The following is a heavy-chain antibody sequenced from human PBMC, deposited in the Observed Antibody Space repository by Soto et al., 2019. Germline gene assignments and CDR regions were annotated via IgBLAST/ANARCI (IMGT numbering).Heavy chain of an antibody. Sequence: EDHLVESGGGSIQPGGSLRLSCAASGLTFSSYWMHWVRQVPGKGLVWVSRINSDGSSIHYADSVRGRFTISRDNAKNTLYLQMNSQRAEDTAVYYCAKGRISNQPAAAFDIWGRGTVVTVSS. CDR2: INSDGSSI. V-gene: IGHV3-74*01. D-gene: IGHD3-3*02. J-gene: IGHJ3*02. CDR3: AKGRISNQPAAAFDI. CDR1: GLTFSSYW.